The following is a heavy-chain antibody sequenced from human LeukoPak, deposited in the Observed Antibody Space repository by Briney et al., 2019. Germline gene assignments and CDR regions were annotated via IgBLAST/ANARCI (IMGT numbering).Heavy chain of an antibody. CDR1: GFTVSSNY. Sequence: PGGSLRLSCAASGFTVSSNYMSWVRQAPGKGLEWVSVIYSGGSTYYADSVKGRFTISRDNSKNTLYLQMNSLRAEDTAVYYCARDSGSYLSLGAFDIWGQGTMVTVSS. CDR2: IYSGGST. V-gene: IGHV3-53*01. D-gene: IGHD1-26*01. J-gene: IGHJ3*02. CDR3: ARDSGSYLSLGAFDI.